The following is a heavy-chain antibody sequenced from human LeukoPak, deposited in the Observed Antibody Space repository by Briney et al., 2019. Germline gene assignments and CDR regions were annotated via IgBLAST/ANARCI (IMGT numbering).Heavy chain of an antibody. CDR2: INPNSGGT. V-gene: IGHV1-2*02. J-gene: IGHJ4*02. CDR1: RYTFTDYH. D-gene: IGHD2-8*01. CDR3: ARAPWGDRVSLFDY. Sequence: ASVKVSCKASRYTFTDYHIHWVRQAPGQGLEWMGWINPNSGGTNYPQKFQGRVTMTRDTSINTAYMELSRLRSDDTAVYYRARAPWGDRVSLFDYWGQGTLVTVAS.